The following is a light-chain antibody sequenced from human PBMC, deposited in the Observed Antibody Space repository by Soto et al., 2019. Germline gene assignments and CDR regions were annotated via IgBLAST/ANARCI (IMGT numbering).Light chain of an antibody. CDR1: SSDVGGYNY. Sequence: QSVLTQPASVSGSPGQSITISCTGTSSDVGGYNYVSWYQQQSGKAPKLMIHEVSNRPSGVSNRFSGSKSGNTASLTISGLQAEDEADYYCSSYTSSSPCVFGTGTKVTVL. V-gene: IGLV2-14*01. J-gene: IGLJ1*01. CDR3: SSYTSSSPCV. CDR2: EVS.